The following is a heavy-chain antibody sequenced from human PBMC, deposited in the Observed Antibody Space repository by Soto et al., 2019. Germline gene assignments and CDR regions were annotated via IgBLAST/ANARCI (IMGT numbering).Heavy chain of an antibody. CDR1: GDSVSSNSAA. D-gene: IGHD3-22*01. CDR2: TYYRSKWYN. J-gene: IGHJ5*02. CDR3: AREPHYYDSSGYYPSWSHYNWFDP. Sequence: SQTLSLTCAISGDSVSSNSAAWNWIRQSPSRGLEWLGRTYYRSKWYNDYAVSVKSRITINPDTSKNQFSLQLNSVTPEDTAVYYCAREPHYYDSSGYYPSWSHYNWFDPWGQGTLVTVSS. V-gene: IGHV6-1*01.